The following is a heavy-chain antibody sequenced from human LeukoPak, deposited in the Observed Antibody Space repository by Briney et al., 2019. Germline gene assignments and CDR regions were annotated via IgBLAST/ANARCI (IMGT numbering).Heavy chain of an antibody. Sequence: SETLSLTCTVSGGSISSYYWSWIRQPPGKGLEWIGYIYYSGSTNYNPSLKSRVTISVDTSKNQFSLKLSSVTAADTAVYYCARWAGPSYYYHYYMDVWGKGTTVTISS. CDR1: GGSISSYY. CDR2: IYYSGST. J-gene: IGHJ6*03. CDR3: ARWAGPSYYYHYYMDV. V-gene: IGHV4-59*12. D-gene: IGHD6-19*01.